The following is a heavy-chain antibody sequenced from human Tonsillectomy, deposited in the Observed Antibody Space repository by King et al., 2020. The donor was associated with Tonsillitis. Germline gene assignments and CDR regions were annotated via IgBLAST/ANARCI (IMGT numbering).Heavy chain of an antibody. J-gene: IGHJ4*02. CDR2: INHSGST. V-gene: IGHV4-34*01. Sequence: VQLQQWGAGLLKPSETLSLTCAVYGGSFSGYYWSWIRQPPGKGLEWIGEINHSGSTNYNPSLKSRVTISVDTSKNQFSLKLSSVTAADTAVYYCARGRLGDLCYWGQGTLVTVSS. CDR3: ARGRLGDLCY. D-gene: IGHD4-17*01. CDR1: GGSFSGYY.